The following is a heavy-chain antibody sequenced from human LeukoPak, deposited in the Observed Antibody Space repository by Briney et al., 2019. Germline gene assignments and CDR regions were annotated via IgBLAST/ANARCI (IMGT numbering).Heavy chain of an antibody. V-gene: IGHV1-3*03. CDR1: GYTFTSYA. CDR2: INAGNGNT. D-gene: IGHD5-24*01. Sequence: ASVKVSCKASGYTFTSYAMNWVRQAPGQRLEWMGWINAGNGNTKYSQEFQGRVTITRDTSASTAYMELSSLRSEDTAIYYCARIRDGYNDAYDIWGQGTVVTVPS. CDR3: ARIRDGYNDAYDI. J-gene: IGHJ3*02.